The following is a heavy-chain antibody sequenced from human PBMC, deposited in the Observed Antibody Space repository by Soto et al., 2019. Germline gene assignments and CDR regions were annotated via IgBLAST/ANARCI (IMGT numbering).Heavy chain of an antibody. J-gene: IGHJ6*02. CDR1: GYSFTDYH. V-gene: IGHV1-2*04. CDR2: INPKSGGT. CDR3: ARGDSTDCSNGVCSFFYNQAMDV. D-gene: IGHD2-8*01. Sequence: ASVKVSCKASGYSFTDYHIHWVRQAPGQGLEWLGRINPKSGGTSTAQKFQGWVTMTTDTSISTASMELTRLTSDDTAIYYCARGDSTDCSNGVCSFFYNQAMDVWGQGTTVTVS.